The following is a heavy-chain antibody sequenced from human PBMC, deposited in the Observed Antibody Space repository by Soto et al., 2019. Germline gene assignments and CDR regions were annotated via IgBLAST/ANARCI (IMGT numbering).Heavy chain of an antibody. V-gene: IGHV1-69*13. CDR2: IIPIFGTA. CDR1: GGTFSSYA. D-gene: IGHD2-2*01. Sequence: SVKVSCKASGGTFSSYAISWVRQAPGQGLEWMGGIIPIFGTANYAQKFQGRVTITADESTSTAYMELSSLRSEDTAVYYCAREVAATAAAYDYCGQGPLVTVS. CDR3: AREVAATAAAYDY. J-gene: IGHJ4*02.